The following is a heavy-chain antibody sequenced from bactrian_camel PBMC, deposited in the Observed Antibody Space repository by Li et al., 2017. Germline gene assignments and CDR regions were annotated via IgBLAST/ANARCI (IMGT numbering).Heavy chain of an antibody. J-gene: IGHJ6*01. V-gene: IGHV3S60*01. CDR3: AADPSAWYNCVGRGIEVRYFGY. CDR2: LSANGEI. D-gene: IGHD6*01. CDR1: GHSNFC. Sequence: HVQLVESGGESVQSGGSLKLSCVASGHSNFCMAWFRQPPGKSRAYREGVAFLSANGEINIADSVKGRFTISKDNAQNTLYLQMNGLKVEDTGMYYCAADPSAWYNCVGRGIEVRYFGYWGQGTQVTVS.